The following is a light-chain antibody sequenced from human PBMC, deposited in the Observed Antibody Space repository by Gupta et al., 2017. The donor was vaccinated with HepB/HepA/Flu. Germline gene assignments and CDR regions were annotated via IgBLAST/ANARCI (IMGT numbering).Light chain of an antibody. V-gene: IGKV3-15*01. CDR2: GAS. J-gene: IGKJ1*01. CDR3: QQYNSWPPWT. Sequence: EIVMTQSPATLSVFAGERATLSCRASQSIYTNLAWYQQKPGQTPRLLVYGASTRATVVPARFSGSGSGTEFTLTISSRQSEDFALYYCQQYNSWPPWTFGQGTKVEIK. CDR1: QSIYTN.